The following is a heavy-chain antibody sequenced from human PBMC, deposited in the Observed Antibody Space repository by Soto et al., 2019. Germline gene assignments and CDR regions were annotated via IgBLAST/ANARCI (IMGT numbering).Heavy chain of an antibody. D-gene: IGHD3-10*01. CDR3: ARVNFGYYYGMDV. J-gene: IGHJ6*02. Sequence: QVQLQQWGAGLLKPSETLSLTCAVFGGSFTDYSWNWIRQSPEKGLEWIGEINHSGSTNYNPSLRSRLPISVDTSKNRFSLRLSAVTAADTAVYYCARVNFGYYYGMDVWGQGTTVTVSS. CDR1: GGSFTDYS. CDR2: INHSGST. V-gene: IGHV4-34*01.